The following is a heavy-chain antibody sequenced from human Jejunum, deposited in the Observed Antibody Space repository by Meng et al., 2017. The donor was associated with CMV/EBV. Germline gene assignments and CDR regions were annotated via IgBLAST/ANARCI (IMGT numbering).Heavy chain of an antibody. Sequence: GYTFTTYGVSWVRQAPGQGLEWMGWISAYNGNTDYAQKFQGRVTMTTDTSTSTAYMDLRSLRSDDTALYYCARDGYSSSSYDAFDIWGQGTMVTVSS. D-gene: IGHD6-6*01. CDR2: ISAYNGNT. CDR1: GYTFTTYG. V-gene: IGHV1-18*01. CDR3: ARDGYSSSSYDAFDI. J-gene: IGHJ3*02.